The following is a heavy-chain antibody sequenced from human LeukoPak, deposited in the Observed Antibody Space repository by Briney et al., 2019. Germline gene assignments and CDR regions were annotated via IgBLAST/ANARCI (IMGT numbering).Heavy chain of an antibody. Sequence: GGSLRFSGAASGFTFSNAWMSWVRQAPGKGLEWVGRIKSKTDGGTTDYAAPVKGRFTISRDDSKNTLYLLMNSLKTDDTAVYYCATEADGGPDYWGQATLVTVSS. CDR3: ATEADGGPDY. J-gene: IGHJ4*02. CDR1: GFTFSNAW. D-gene: IGHD4-23*01. V-gene: IGHV3-15*01. CDR2: IKSKTDGGTT.